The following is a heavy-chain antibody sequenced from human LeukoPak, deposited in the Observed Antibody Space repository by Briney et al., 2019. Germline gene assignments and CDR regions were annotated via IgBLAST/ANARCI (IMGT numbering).Heavy chain of an antibody. J-gene: IGHJ4*02. D-gene: IGHD3-16*01. CDR3: ARGTWGWATGFDY. CDR1: GFTFSSYG. CDR2: ISYDGSNK. Sequence: PGRSLRLSCAASGFTFSSYGMHWVRQAPGKGLEWVAVISYDGSNKYYADSVKGRFTISRDNARISLYLQMNSLRAEDTAVYYCARGTWGWATGFDYWGQGTLVTVFS. V-gene: IGHV3-30*03.